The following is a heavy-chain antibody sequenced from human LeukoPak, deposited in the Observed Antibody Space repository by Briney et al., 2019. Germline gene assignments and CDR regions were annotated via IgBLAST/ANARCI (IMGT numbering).Heavy chain of an antibody. CDR1: GGSISSTSYY. D-gene: IGHD3-10*01. Sequence: SETLSLTCPVSGGSISSTSYYWGWIRQPPGKGLEWIGIIYYSGSTYYNPSLKSRVTISIDTSKNQFSLKLSSVTAADTAVYYCARRDYYGSGSYYLAFDIWGQGTMVTVSS. CDR2: IYYSGST. J-gene: IGHJ3*02. V-gene: IGHV4-39*01. CDR3: ARRDYYGSGSYYLAFDI.